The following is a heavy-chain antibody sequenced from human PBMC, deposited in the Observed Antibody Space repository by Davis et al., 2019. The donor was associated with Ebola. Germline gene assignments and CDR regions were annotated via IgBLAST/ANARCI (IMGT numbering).Heavy chain of an antibody. CDR3: ARHLWSGYTHDAFDI. Sequence: SVKVSCKASGGTFSSYAISWVRQAPGQGLEWMGGIIPIFGTANYAQKFQGRVTITADESTSTAYMELRSLRSDDTAVYYCARHLWSGYTHDAFDIWGQGTMVTVSS. CDR1: GGTFSSYA. D-gene: IGHD3-3*02. J-gene: IGHJ3*02. V-gene: IGHV1-69*13. CDR2: IIPIFGTA.